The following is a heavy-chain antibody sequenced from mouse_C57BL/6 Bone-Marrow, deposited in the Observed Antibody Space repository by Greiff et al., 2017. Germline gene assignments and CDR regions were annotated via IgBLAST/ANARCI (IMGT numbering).Heavy chain of an antibody. CDR3: AREGGYYGFDY. CDR1: GYTFTSYW. CDR2: IDPSDSYT. V-gene: IGHV1-50*01. J-gene: IGHJ2*01. D-gene: IGHD1-1*01. Sequence: QVQLQQPGAELVKPGASVKLSCKASGYTFTSYWMQWVKQRPGQGLEWIGEIDPSDSYTNYNQKFQGKATLTVDTSSSTAYMQLSSLTSGDSAVYYCAREGGYYGFDYWGQGTTLTVSS.